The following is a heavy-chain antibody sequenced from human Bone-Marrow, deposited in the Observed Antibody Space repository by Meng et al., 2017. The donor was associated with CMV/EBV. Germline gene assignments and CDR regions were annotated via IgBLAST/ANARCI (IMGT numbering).Heavy chain of an antibody. CDR3: AREDSSGYSYYFDY. V-gene: IGHV1-69*08. J-gene: IGHJ4*02. Sequence: QVQLGQSGAEVKKPGSPVKVSCKASGGTFSSYTISWVRQAPGQGLEWMGRIIPILGIANYAQKFQGRVTITADKSTSTAYMELSSLRSEDTAVYYCAREDSSGYSYYFDYWGQGTLVTVSS. D-gene: IGHD3-22*01. CDR1: GGTFSSYT. CDR2: IIPILGIA.